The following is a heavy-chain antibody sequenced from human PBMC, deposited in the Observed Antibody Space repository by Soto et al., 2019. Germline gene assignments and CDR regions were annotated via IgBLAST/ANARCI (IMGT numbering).Heavy chain of an antibody. CDR3: VRDGVAAGNFNFDY. J-gene: IGHJ4*02. V-gene: IGHV1-3*01. CDR1: GYIFTKSA. D-gene: IGHD6-25*01. Sequence: QVHLVQSGAEVKKPGASVKVSCKASGYIFTKSAMHWVRQAPGQRLEWMGWISGGNGNTKYSPKLQDRVTITRDTSASTAYMELSSLRSEDTALYYCVRDGVAAGNFNFDYWGQGTLVTVSS. CDR2: ISGGNGNT.